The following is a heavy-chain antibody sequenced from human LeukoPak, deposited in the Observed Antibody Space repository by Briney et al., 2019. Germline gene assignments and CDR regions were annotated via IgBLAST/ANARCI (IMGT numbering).Heavy chain of an antibody. CDR3: ARAHTYYYDSSGYRWSHFDY. CDR2: IIPIFGTA. CDR1: GYTFTSYD. Sequence: SVKVSCKASGYTFTSYDINWVRQAPGQGLEWMGGIIPIFGTANYAQKFQGRVAITADKSTSTAYMELSSLRSEDTAVYYCARAHTYYYDSSGYRWSHFDYWGQGTLVTVSS. V-gene: IGHV1-69*06. J-gene: IGHJ4*02. D-gene: IGHD3-22*01.